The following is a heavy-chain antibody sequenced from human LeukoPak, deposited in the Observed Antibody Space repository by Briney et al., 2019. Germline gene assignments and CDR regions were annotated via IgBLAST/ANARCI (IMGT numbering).Heavy chain of an antibody. V-gene: IGHV1-69*04. J-gene: IGHJ6*02. CDR3: ARDIVVVVAASHYYYYGMDV. D-gene: IGHD2-15*01. Sequence: SVTVSCKASGGTFSSYTISWVRQAPGQGLEWMGRIIPMLGIANYAQKLQGRVTITADKSTSTAYMELSSLRSEDTAVYYCARDIVVVVAASHYYYYGMDVWGQGTTVTVSS. CDR2: IIPMLGIA. CDR1: GGTFSSYT.